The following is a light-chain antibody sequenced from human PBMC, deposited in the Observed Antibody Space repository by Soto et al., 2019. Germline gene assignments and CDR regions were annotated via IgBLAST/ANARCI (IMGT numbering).Light chain of an antibody. J-gene: IGLJ1*01. CDR1: SSDVGGYKY. CDR3: SSYTSFKTLV. V-gene: IGLV2-14*01. CDR2: DVT. Sequence: QSALTQPRSVSGSPGQSVTISCTGSSSDVGGYKYVSWYQQHPGKAPKLLIYDVTNRPSGVSNRFSGSKSGYTASLTISGLQSEDEADYYCSSYTSFKTLVFGTGTKVTVL.